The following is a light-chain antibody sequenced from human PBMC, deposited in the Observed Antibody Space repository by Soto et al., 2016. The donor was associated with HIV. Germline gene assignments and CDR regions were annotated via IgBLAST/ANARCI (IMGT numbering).Light chain of an antibody. Sequence: DIQMTQSPSSLSASVGDRVTITCRASQSISTYLNWYQQKPGKAPKLLIYAASPLQSGVPSRFGGSGSGTDFTLTISSLQPEDFATYYCQQSYSDPTWTFGQGTKVEIK. CDR3: QQSYSDPTWT. J-gene: IGKJ1*01. CDR1: QSISTY. V-gene: IGKV1-39*01. CDR2: AAS.